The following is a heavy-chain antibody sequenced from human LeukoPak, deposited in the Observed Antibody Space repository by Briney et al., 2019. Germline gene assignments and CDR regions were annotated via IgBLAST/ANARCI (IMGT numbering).Heavy chain of an antibody. J-gene: IGHJ4*02. CDR1: GFTFSSYE. D-gene: IGHD1-26*01. CDR2: ISSSGSTI. Sequence: GGSLRLSCAASGFTFSSYEMNWVRQAPGKGLEWVSYISSSGSTIYYADSVKGRFTISRDKAKNSLYLQMNSLRAEDTAVYYCARDRYSGSYYREGFDYWGQGTLVTVSS. CDR3: ARDRYSGSYYREGFDY. V-gene: IGHV3-48*03.